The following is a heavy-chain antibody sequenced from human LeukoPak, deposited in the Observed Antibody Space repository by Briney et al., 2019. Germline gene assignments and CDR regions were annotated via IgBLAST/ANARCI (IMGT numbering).Heavy chain of an antibody. CDR1: GFTFTNYN. D-gene: IGHD5-24*01. CDR2: INTSGGST. CDR3: ARVRDGYNDAYDI. Sequence: GASVKVSCKASGFTFTNYNMHWVRQAPGQGLEWMGIINTSGGSTNYAQNFQARVTMTRDTSTSTVYMELSSLRSEDTAVYYCARVRDGYNDAYDIWGQGTMVTVPS. J-gene: IGHJ3*02. V-gene: IGHV1-46*01.